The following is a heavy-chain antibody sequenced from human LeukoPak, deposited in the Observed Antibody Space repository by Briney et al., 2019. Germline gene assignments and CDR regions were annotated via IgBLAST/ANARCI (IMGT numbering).Heavy chain of an antibody. CDR2: INHSGST. D-gene: IGHD2-8*01. CDR3: ARRGYCTNGVCPFDY. V-gene: IGHV4-34*01. CDR1: GGSFSGYY. Sequence: PETQSLTCAVYGGSFSGYYWSWIRQPPGKGLEWIGEINHSGSTNYNPSLKSRVTISVDTSKNQFSLKLSSATAADTAVYYCARRGYCTNGVCPFDYWGQGTLVTVST. J-gene: IGHJ4*02.